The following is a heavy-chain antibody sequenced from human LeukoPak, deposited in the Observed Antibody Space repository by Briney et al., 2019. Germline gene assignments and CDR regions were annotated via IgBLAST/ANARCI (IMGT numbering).Heavy chain of an antibody. CDR3: ATYRQVLLPFES. D-gene: IGHD2-8*02. J-gene: IGHJ4*02. CDR2: ISGSGDST. Sequence: GGSLRLSCAASGFTFGGYAMSWVRQAPGKGLEWVSGISGSGDSTYYADSVKGRFTISRDNSKNTLYLQMNSLRAEDTAVYYCATYRQVLLPFESWGQGTLVTVSS. V-gene: IGHV3-23*01. CDR1: GFTFGGYA.